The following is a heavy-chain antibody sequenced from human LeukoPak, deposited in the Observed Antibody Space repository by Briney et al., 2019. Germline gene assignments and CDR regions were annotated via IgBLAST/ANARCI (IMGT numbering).Heavy chain of an antibody. CDR2: IIPIIGIA. CDR3: ARSGALQVVVVPYDALDI. V-gene: IGHV1-69*04. J-gene: IGHJ3*02. CDR1: GCTFSSYA. Sequence: GSSVTVTLKCSGCTFSSYAISWVRQPHAQGLEWMGIIIPIIGIANYAQKFQGRVTITADKSTSTAYIELSSLRCEDTAVYYCARSGALQVVVVPYDALDIWGQGTMVTVSS. D-gene: IGHD2-15*01.